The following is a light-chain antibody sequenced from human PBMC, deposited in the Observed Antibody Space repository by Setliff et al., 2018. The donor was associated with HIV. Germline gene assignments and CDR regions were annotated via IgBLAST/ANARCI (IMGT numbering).Light chain of an antibody. CDR1: QTILYSSDNKNF. V-gene: IGKV4-1*01. CDR3: QQYHSIPFT. Sequence: DIVMTQSPDSLTVYLGERATINCKSSQTILYSSDNKNFLAWYQQKPRQPPKLLIYWASTRESGVPDRFSGSGSGTDFTLTISALQAEDVAVYYCQQYHSIPFTFGGGTKVDIK. J-gene: IGKJ4*01. CDR2: WAS.